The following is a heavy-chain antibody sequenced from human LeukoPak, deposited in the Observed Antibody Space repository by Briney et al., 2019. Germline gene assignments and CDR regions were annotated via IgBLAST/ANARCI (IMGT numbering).Heavy chain of an antibody. Sequence: PSETLSLTCTVSGGSISSSSYYWGWIRQPPGKGLEWIGSIYYSGSTYYNPSLKSRVTISVDTSKNQFSLKLSSVTAADTAVYYCARAPVVSQWLAGGYYFDYWGQGTLVTVSS. CDR3: ARAPVVSQWLAGGYYFDY. J-gene: IGHJ4*02. D-gene: IGHD6-19*01. V-gene: IGHV4-39*07. CDR2: IYYSGST. CDR1: GGSISSSSYY.